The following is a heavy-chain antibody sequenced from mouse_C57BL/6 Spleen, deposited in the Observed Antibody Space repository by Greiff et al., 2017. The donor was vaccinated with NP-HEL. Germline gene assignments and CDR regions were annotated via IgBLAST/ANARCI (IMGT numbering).Heavy chain of an antibody. V-gene: IGHV1-64*01. D-gene: IGHD1-1*01. CDR1: GYTFTSYW. CDR2: IHPNSGST. J-gene: IGHJ3*01. Sequence: QVQLQQPGAELVKPGASVKLSCKASGYTFTSYWMHWVKQRPGQGLEWIGMIHPNSGSTNYNEKFKSKATLTVDKSSSTAYMQLSSLTSEDSAVYYGATEYGSSYGGFAYWGQGTLVTVSA. CDR3: ATEYGSSYGGFAY.